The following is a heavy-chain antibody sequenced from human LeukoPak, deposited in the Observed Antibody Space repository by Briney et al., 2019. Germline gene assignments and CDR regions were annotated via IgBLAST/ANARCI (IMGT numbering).Heavy chain of an antibody. D-gene: IGHD1-26*01. J-gene: IGHJ4*02. CDR3: VRDYRGGWNDY. Sequence: PGGSLRLSCAASGFTFSNAWMSWVRQAPGKGLEWVSGINWNGGSTGYADSVKGRFTISRDNAKNSLFLQMNNLRVDDTAVYYCVRDYRGGWNDYWGQGTLVTVSS. CDR1: GFTFSNAW. V-gene: IGHV3-20*04. CDR2: INWNGGST.